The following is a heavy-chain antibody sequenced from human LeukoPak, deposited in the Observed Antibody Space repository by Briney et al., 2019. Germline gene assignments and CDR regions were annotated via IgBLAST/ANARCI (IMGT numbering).Heavy chain of an antibody. V-gene: IGHV4-39*01. CDR1: GGSISSSSYY. CDR2: IYYSGST. CDR3: ARHTQQWLVKGVFDY. Sequence: SETLSLTCTVSGGSISSSSYYWGWIRQPPGKGLEWIGSIYYSGSTYYNPSLKSRVTISVDTSKNQFSLKLSSVTAADTAVYYCARHTQQWLVKGVFDYWGQGTLVTVSS. J-gene: IGHJ4*02. D-gene: IGHD6-19*01.